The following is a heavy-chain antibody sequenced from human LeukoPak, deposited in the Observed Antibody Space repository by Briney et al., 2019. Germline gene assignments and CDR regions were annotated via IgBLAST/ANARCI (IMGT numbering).Heavy chain of an antibody. D-gene: IGHD3-3*01. Sequence: SETLSLTCTVSGGSISSSSYYWGWIRQSPGKGLEWIGSIYYSGSTYYNPSLKSRVTISVDTSKNQFSLKLSSVTAADTAVYYCARHFTIFGVVTYTSDAFDIWGQGTTVTVSS. CDR1: GGSISSSSYY. J-gene: IGHJ3*02. CDR2: IYYSGST. V-gene: IGHV4-39*01. CDR3: ARHFTIFGVVTYTSDAFDI.